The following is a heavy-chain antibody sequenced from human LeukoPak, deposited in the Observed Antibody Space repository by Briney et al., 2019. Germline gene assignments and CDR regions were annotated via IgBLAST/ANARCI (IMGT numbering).Heavy chain of an antibody. Sequence: SETLSLTCDVFGGTFTDYFWTWIRQSPGKGLEWIGEINDYSGNTNYNPSLNSRVSISLEKSKNQFSLELRSVTAADTAVYYCARGRIAKIVVVHSFQYGMDVWGQGTTVTVSS. V-gene: IGHV4-34*01. CDR3: ARGRIAKIVVVHSFQYGMDV. CDR2: INDYSGNT. J-gene: IGHJ6*02. CDR1: GGTFTDYF. D-gene: IGHD3-22*01.